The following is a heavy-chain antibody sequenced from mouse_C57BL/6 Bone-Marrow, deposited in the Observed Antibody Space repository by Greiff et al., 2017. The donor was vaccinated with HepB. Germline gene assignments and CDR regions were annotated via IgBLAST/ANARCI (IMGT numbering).Heavy chain of an antibody. D-gene: IGHD2-4*01. V-gene: IGHV5-16*01. Sequence: EVKLMESEGGLVQPGSSMKLSCTASGFTFSDYYMAWVRQVPEKGLEWVANINYDGSSTYYLDSLKSRFIISRDNAKNILYLQMSSLKSEDTATYYCARISLYDYDGGYAMDYWGQGTSVTVSS. J-gene: IGHJ4*01. CDR2: INYDGSST. CDR3: ARISLYDYDGGYAMDY. CDR1: GFTFSDYY.